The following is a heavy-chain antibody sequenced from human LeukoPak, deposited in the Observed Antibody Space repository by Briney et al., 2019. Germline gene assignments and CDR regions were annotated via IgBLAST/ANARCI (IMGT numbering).Heavy chain of an antibody. V-gene: IGHV1-69*05. CDR1: GGTFMSYA. CDR3: ARGFGGGSYLSGY. D-gene: IGHD2-15*01. J-gene: IGHJ4*02. CDR2: IIPMLGTA. Sequence: SVKVSCKASGGTFMSYAISWVRQAPGKGREGMGGIIPMLGTANYAQKFQGRGTINRDEYTSRVYIEERSLRSEDTAVYYCARGFGGGSYLSGYWGQGTLVTVSS.